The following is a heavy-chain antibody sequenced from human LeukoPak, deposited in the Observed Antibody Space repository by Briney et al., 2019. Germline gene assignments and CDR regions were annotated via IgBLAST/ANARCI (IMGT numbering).Heavy chain of an antibody. CDR1: GFIFGGYT. V-gene: IGHV3-48*01. Sequence: GGSLRLSCAGSGFIFGGYTMNWVRQAPGKGLEWLAYISASGGNIFYADSVKGRFTISRDNAENSVYLQMNSLRAGDTALYYCASRRSGWPNDAFDIWGQGTMVTVTS. CDR2: ISASGGNI. J-gene: IGHJ3*02. CDR3: ASRRSGWPNDAFDI. D-gene: IGHD6-19*01.